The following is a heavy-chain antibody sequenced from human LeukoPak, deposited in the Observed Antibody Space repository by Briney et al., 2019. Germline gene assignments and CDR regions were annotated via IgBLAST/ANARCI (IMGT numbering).Heavy chain of an antibody. Sequence: PSETLSLTCTVSGGSISSYYWSWIRQPPGKGLEWIGYIYYSGSTNYNPSLKSLVTISVDTSKNQFSLKLSSVTAADTAVYYCARDHDYGGNRDAFDIWGQGTMVTVSS. CDR1: GGSISSYY. CDR3: ARDHDYGGNRDAFDI. J-gene: IGHJ3*02. CDR2: IYYSGST. V-gene: IGHV4-59*01. D-gene: IGHD4-23*01.